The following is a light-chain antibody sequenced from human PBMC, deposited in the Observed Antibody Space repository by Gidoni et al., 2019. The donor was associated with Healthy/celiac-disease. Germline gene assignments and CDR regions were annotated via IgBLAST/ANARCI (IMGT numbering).Light chain of an antibody. CDR3: QQYSNWPPWT. J-gene: IGKJ1*01. V-gene: IGKV3-15*01. CDR2: GAS. CDR1: QSVSSN. Sequence: EIVMTQSPATLSVSPGERATLSCRASQSVSSNLAWYQQKPGQAPRLLIYGASTRATGIPARFSGSGSGTEFTLTISSLQSEDFAVYYCQQYSNWPPWTFGQXTKVEIK.